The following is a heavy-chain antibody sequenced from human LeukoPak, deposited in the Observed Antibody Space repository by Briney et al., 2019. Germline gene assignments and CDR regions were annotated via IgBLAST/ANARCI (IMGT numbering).Heavy chain of an antibody. CDR2: ISYSGNT. CDR1: GGSISNYY. Sequence: SETLSLTCTVSGGSISNYYWTWIRQPPGKGLEWIGFISYSGNTNYNPSLKSRVTISIDTSKNQFSLKLSSVTAADTAVYYCARGGYYGSGNDFRFDPWGQGTLVTVSS. J-gene: IGHJ5*02. V-gene: IGHV4-59*01. D-gene: IGHD3-10*01. CDR3: ARGGYYGSGNDFRFDP.